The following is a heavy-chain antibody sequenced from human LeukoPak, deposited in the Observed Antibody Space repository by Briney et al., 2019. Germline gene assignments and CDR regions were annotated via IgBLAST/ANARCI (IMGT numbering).Heavy chain of an antibody. CDR2: ISPYNGNT. D-gene: IGHD1-26*01. Sequence: GASVKVSCKASGYTFISYGISWVRQAPGQGLEWMGWISPYNGNTNYAQKFQGRVTVTTDTSTSTAYMELRSLRSDDMAVYYCARKVGATDYWGQGTLVTVSS. V-gene: IGHV1-18*03. J-gene: IGHJ4*02. CDR1: GYTFISYG. CDR3: ARKVGATDY.